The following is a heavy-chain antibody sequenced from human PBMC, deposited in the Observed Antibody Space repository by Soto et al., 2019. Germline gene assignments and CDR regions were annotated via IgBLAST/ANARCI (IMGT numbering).Heavy chain of an antibody. D-gene: IGHD2-21*02. CDR1: GGSISSGGYY. J-gene: IGHJ6*02. CDR2: IYYSGST. CDR3: ARVCGGDCHYGMDV. Sequence: QVQLQESGPGLVKPSQTLSLTCTVSGGSISSGGYYWSWIRQHPGKGLEWIGYIYYSGSTYYNPSLKSRVTLXVXPXXNQFSRKLSSVTAAATAVYYCARVCGGDCHYGMDVWGQGTTVTVSS. V-gene: IGHV4-31*03.